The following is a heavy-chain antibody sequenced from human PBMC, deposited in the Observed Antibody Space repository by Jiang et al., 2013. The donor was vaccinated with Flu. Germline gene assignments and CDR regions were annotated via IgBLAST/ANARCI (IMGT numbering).Heavy chain of an antibody. D-gene: IGHD3-3*02. CDR2: MNPNSGKT. V-gene: IGHV1-8*01. J-gene: IGHJ4*02. CDR3: ARAKAGILPYYFDD. Sequence: SGAEVKKPGASVKVSCKASEYTFTNYDLNWVRQATGQGLEWMGWMNPNSGKTGFVQKFQGRVTMTRDTSISTAYMELSSLKSEDTAVYYCARAKAGILPYYFDDWGQGTLVTISS. CDR1: EYTFTNYD.